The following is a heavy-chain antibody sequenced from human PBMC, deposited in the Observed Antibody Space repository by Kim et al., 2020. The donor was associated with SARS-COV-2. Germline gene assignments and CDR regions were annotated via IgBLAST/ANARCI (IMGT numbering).Heavy chain of an antibody. CDR2: IKWDGSEK. CDR1: GFTFSSYY. D-gene: IGHD5-18*01. CDR3: ARDTGYSHGYRVYFDY. V-gene: IGHV3-7*01. J-gene: IGHJ4*02. Sequence: GGSLRLSCEASGFTFSSYYMAWVRQLPGKGLEWVASIKWDGSEKAYVDSVKGRFTISRDNAKNSASLQMNSLRAEDKAVYYCARDTGYSHGYRVYFDYWGQGVKVTVS.